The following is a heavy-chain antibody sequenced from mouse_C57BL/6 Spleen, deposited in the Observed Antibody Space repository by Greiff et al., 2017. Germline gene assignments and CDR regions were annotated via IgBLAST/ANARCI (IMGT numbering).Heavy chain of an antibody. D-gene: IGHD2-2*01. CDR3: ARGGYDGDSYDAMDY. V-gene: IGHV1-69*01. CDR2: IYPSDSCT. Sequence: VQLQQPGAELVMPGASVKLSCKASGYTFTSYWMHWVKQRPGQGLEWIGEIYPSDSCTNYNQKFKGKSTLPVDKSSSTAYMQLSSLTSEDSAVYYRARGGYDGDSYDAMDYWGQGTSVTVSS. CDR1: GYTFTSYW. J-gene: IGHJ4*01.